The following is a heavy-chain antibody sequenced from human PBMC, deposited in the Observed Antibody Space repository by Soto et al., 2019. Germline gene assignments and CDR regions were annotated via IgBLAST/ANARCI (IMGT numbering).Heavy chain of an antibody. V-gene: IGHV3-23*01. J-gene: IGHJ4*02. Sequence: EVQLLESGGGLVQPGGSLRLSCAASGFTFSNYAMSWVRQAPGKGLEWVSGISGSGRSAYYADSVKGRFTISRDNSNNTLYLQMHSLRVEDTAVYYCAKDQEIAAVVTFDYWGQGTLVTVSP. D-gene: IGHD6-6*01. CDR1: GFTFSNYA. CDR3: AKDQEIAAVVTFDY. CDR2: ISGSGRSA.